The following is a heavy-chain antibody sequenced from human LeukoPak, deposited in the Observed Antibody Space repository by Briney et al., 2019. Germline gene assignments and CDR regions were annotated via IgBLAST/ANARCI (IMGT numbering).Heavy chain of an antibody. D-gene: IGHD3-22*01. CDR1: GGSISSYY. V-gene: IGHV4-59*08. Sequence: SETLSLTCTVSGGSISSYYWSWIRQPPGKGLEWIGYIYYSGSTNYNPSLKSRVTISVDTSKNQFSLKLRSVTAADTAVYYCARVVQSTDSSGFYLPEYFQHWGQGTLATVSS. CDR3: ARVVQSTDSSGFYLPEYFQH. CDR2: IYYSGST. J-gene: IGHJ1*01.